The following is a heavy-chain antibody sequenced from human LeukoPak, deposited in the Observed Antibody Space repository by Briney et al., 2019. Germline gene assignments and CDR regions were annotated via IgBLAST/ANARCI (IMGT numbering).Heavy chain of an antibody. J-gene: IGHJ4*02. CDR1: GGSFSGYY. V-gene: IGHV4-34*01. CDR3: ASLMLIAAGYDY. Sequence: SETLSLTCAVYGGSFSGYYWSWIRQSPGKGLEWIGEINHSGSTTYNLSLKSRVTISVDTSKNQFSLKLNSVTAADTAVYYCASLMLIAAGYDYWGQGNLVTVSS. CDR2: INHSGST. D-gene: IGHD6-13*01.